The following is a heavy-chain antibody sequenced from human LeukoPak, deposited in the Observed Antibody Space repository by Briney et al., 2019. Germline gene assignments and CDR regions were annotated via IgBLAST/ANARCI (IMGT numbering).Heavy chain of an antibody. V-gene: IGHV3-74*01. D-gene: IGHD6-13*01. CDR1: GFTFSSYW. CDR2: INSDGSST. CDR3: ARELYSSSCRFDY. J-gene: IGHJ4*02. Sequence: GGSLRLSCAASGFTFSSYWMHWVRQAPGKGLVWVSRINSDGSSTSYADSVKGRFTISRDNAKNSLYLQMNSLRAEDTAVYYCARELYSSSCRFDYWGQGTLVTVSS.